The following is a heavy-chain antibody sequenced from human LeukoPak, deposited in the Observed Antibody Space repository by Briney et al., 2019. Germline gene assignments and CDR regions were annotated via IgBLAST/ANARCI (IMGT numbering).Heavy chain of an antibody. D-gene: IGHD3-9*01. V-gene: IGHV4-4*07. J-gene: IGHJ3*02. CDR3: ARDATFFDWLHHDDAFDI. CDR1: GGSISSYY. Sequence: PSETLSLTCTVSGGSISSYYWSWIRQPAGKGREGFVRMYTSGTTKYHHSLQSRVTMSVDKSKNQFSLKLSSVTAADTAVYYCARDATFFDWLHHDDAFDIWGQGTMVTVSS. CDR2: MYTSGTT.